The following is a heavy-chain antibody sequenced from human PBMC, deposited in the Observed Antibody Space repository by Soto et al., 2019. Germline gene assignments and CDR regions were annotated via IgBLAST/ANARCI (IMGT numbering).Heavy chain of an antibody. CDR3: ARGPMGYDSSGYYDFDY. J-gene: IGHJ4*02. Sequence: EVQLVESGGGLAQPGGSLRLSCAASGFTFRSYSMNWVRQAPGKGLEWVSYISSSTSTIYYADSVKGRFTISRDNAKNSLYLKMNSLRDEDTAVYYCARGPMGYDSSGYYDFDYWGQGTLVTVSS. CDR2: ISSSTSTI. CDR1: GFTFRSYS. V-gene: IGHV3-48*02. D-gene: IGHD3-22*01.